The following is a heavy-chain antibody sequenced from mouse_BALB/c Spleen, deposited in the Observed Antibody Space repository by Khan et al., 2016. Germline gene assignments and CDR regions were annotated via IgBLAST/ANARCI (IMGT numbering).Heavy chain of an antibody. CDR2: IRSKSNNYAT. CDR1: GFTFKTYA. V-gene: IGHV10-1*02. CDR3: VRVDYDPYAMDC. Sequence: EVQLVESGGGLVQPKGSLKLSCAASGFTFKTYAMNWVRQAPGKGLEWVARIRSKSNNYATYYADSVKDRFTISRDDSQDMLYLQKHNLKTEDAAMYYCVRVDYDPYAMDCWGQGTSVTVSS. D-gene: IGHD2-4*01. J-gene: IGHJ4*01.